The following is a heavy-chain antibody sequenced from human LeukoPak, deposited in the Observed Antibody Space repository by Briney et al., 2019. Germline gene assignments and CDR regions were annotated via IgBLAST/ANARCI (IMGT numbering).Heavy chain of an antibody. CDR1: GGSISSGGYY. CDR2: IYYYGST. D-gene: IGHD2-2*01. Sequence: SETLSLTCTVSGGSISSGGYYWSWIRQHPGKGLEWIGYIYYYGSTYYNPSLKSRVTISVDTSTNQFSLKLSSVTAADTAVYYCARVGGKYQLPPLRYWGQGTLVTVSS. J-gene: IGHJ4*02. CDR3: ARVGGKYQLPPLRY. V-gene: IGHV4-31*03.